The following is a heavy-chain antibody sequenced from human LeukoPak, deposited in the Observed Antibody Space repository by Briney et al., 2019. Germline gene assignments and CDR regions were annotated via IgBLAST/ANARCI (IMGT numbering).Heavy chain of an antibody. V-gene: IGHV3-21*01. CDR2: ISSSSSYI. CDR1: GFTFSSYS. CDR3: ARDRGSTSCFDY. Sequence: GGSLRLSCAASGFTFSSYSMNWVRQAPGKGLEWVSSISSSSSYIYYADSVKGRFTISRDNAKNSLCLQMNSLRAEDTAVYYCARDRGSTSCFDYWGQGTLVTVSS. J-gene: IGHJ4*02. D-gene: IGHD2-2*01.